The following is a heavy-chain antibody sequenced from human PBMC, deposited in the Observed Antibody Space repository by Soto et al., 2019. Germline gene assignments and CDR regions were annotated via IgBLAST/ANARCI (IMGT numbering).Heavy chain of an antibody. CDR2: IKSKTDGGAT. D-gene: IGHD3-22*01. CDR3: TTGPNSSGYYYEYYYYGMDV. J-gene: IGHJ6*02. Sequence: TGGSLRLSCAASGCTFSNAWMNWVRQAPGKGLEWIGRIKSKTDGGATDYAAPVKGRFTISRDDSKNTLYLQMNSLKTEDTAVYYCTTGPNSSGYYYEYYYYGMDVWGPGTTVTVSS. V-gene: IGHV3-15*07. CDR1: GCTFSNAW.